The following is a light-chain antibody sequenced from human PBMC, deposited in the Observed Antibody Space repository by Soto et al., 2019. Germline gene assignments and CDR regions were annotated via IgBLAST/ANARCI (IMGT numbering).Light chain of an antibody. CDR1: SSNIRSNY. J-gene: IGLJ1*01. V-gene: IGLV1-47*01. CDR2: RNN. CDR3: AAWDDSLSGYV. Sequence: QSVLTQPPSASGTPGQRVTISCSGSSSNIRSNYVYWYHQLPGTAPKLLIYRNNLRPSGVPDRFSGSKSGTSASLVIGGLRSEDEADYFCAAWDDSLSGYVFGTATKATVL.